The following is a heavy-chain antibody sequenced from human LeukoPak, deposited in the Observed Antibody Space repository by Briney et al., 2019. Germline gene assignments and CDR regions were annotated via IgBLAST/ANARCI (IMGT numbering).Heavy chain of an antibody. CDR1: GVSITSSSYY. D-gene: IGHD3-10*01. Sequence: PSETLSLTCTVSGVSITSSSYYWGWIRQPPGKGLEWIGYIYYSGSTNYNPSLKSRVTISVDTSKNQFSLKLSSVTAADTAVYYCARGPFVYYGSGSPGYFDYWGQGTLVTVSS. CDR2: IYYSGST. CDR3: ARGPFVYYGSGSPGYFDY. V-gene: IGHV4-61*05. J-gene: IGHJ4*02.